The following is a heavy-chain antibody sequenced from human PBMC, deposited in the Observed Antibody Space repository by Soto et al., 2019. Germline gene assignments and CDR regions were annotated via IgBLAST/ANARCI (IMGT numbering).Heavy chain of an antibody. Sequence: GGSLRLSCAASGFAFSSYAMHWVRQAPGKGLEWVAVISYDGSNKYYADSVKGRFTISRDNSKNTLYLQMNSLRAEDTAVYYCARDLQFPGIANGMDVWGQGTTVTVSS. D-gene: IGHD2-21*01. CDR3: ARDLQFPGIANGMDV. CDR2: ISYDGSNK. V-gene: IGHV3-30-3*01. CDR1: GFAFSSYA. J-gene: IGHJ6*02.